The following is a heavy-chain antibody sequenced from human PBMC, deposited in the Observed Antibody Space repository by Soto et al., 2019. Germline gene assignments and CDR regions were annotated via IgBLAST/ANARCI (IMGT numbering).Heavy chain of an antibody. CDR2: IYYSGST. D-gene: IGHD3-10*01. CDR3: ARHGDYYGSGSWTPVDY. CDR1: GGSISSSSYY. J-gene: IGHJ4*02. V-gene: IGHV4-39*01. Sequence: ASETLSLTCTVSGGSISSSSYYWGWVRQPPGKGLEWIGSIYYSGSTYYNPSLKSRVTISVDTTKNQFSLNLSSVTAADTAVYYCARHGDYYGSGSWTPVDYWGQGTLVTVSS.